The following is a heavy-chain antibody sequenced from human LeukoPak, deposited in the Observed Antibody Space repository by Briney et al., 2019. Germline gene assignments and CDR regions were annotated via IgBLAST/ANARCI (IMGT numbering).Heavy chain of an antibody. V-gene: IGHV3-20*04. CDR2: INWNGGST. CDR3: AREGGQLGYFDY. CDR1: GFTFNDYA. J-gene: IGHJ4*02. Sequence: GGSLRLSCAASGFTFNDYAMFWVRQAPGKGLEWVSGINWNGGSTGYADSVKGRFTISRDNAKNSLYLQMNSLRAEDTALYYCAREGGQLGYFDYWGQGTLVTVSS. D-gene: IGHD6-6*01.